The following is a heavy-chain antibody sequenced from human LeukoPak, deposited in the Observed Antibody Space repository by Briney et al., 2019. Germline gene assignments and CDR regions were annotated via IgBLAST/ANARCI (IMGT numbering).Heavy chain of an antibody. CDR1: GFTFSSYA. CDR3: ARDGNDILTGYRNDAFDI. D-gene: IGHD3-9*01. J-gene: IGHJ3*02. V-gene: IGHV3-23*01. CDR2: ISGSGGST. Sequence: GGSLRLSCAASGFTFSSYAMSWVRQAPGKGLEWVSAISGSGGSTYYADSVKGRFTISRDNAKNSLYLQMNSLRAEDTAVYYCARDGNDILTGYRNDAFDIWGQGTMVTVSS.